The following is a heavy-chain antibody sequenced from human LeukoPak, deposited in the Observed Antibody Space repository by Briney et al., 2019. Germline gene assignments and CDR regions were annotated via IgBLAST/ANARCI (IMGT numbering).Heavy chain of an antibody. CDR3: VTMIVVVIPPHY. D-gene: IGHD3-22*01. CDR1: GYTFTGYY. J-gene: IGHJ4*02. Sequence: ASVKVSCKASGYTFTGYYMHWVRQAPGQGLEWMGWINPNSGGTNYAQKFQGRVTMTRDTSISTACMELSRLRSDDTAVYYCVTMIVVVIPPHYWGQGTLVTVSS. V-gene: IGHV1-2*02. CDR2: INPNSGGT.